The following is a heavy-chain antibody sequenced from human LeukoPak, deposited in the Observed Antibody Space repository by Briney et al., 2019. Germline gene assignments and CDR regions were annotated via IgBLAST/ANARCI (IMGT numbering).Heavy chain of an antibody. V-gene: IGHV3-48*03. CDR1: GFTFSSYE. D-gene: IGHD2-2*01. Sequence: GGSLRLSCAASGFTFSSYEMHWVRQTPGKGLEWVSYISNTGSTRYYADSVKGRFTISRDNSKNTLYLQMNSLRAEDTAVYYCARDRYCSSTSCYNWFDPWGQGTLVTVSS. CDR2: ISNTGSTR. J-gene: IGHJ5*02. CDR3: ARDRYCSSTSCYNWFDP.